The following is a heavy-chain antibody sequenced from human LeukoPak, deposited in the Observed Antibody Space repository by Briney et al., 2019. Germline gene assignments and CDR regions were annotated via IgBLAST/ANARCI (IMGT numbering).Heavy chain of an antibody. CDR1: GFTFSSYG. D-gene: IGHD3-22*01. J-gene: IGHJ3*02. V-gene: IGHV3-30*02. CDR3: AREFGWDSSGPDAFDI. CDR2: IRYDGSNK. Sequence: GGSLRLSCAASGFTFSSYGMHWVRQAPGKGQEWVAFIRYDGSNKYYADSVKGRFTISRDNSKNTLYLQMNSLRAEDTAVYYCAREFGWDSSGPDAFDIWGQGTMVTVSS.